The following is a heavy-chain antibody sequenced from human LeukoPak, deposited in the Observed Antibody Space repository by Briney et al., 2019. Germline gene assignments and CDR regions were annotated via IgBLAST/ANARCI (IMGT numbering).Heavy chain of an antibody. D-gene: IGHD3-22*01. CDR1: GLTFSDYY. CDR2: ISSSGSTI. Sequence: GGSLRLSCAASGLTFSDYYMTWIRQAPGKGLEWVAYISSSGSTIYSADSVKGRFTVSRDNAKNSLFLHMNSLRAKDAAIYYCAIQITMIVVVPYFDYRGQGTLVTVSS. V-gene: IGHV3-11*04. J-gene: IGHJ4*02. CDR3: AIQITMIVVVPYFDY.